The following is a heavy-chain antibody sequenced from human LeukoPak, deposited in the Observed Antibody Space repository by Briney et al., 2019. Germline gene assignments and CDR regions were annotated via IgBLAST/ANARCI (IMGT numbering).Heavy chain of an antibody. J-gene: IGHJ4*02. Sequence: SGGSLRLSCAASGFTFSDYYMSWIRQAPGKGLEWVSYISSSSSYTNYADSVKGRFTISRDNAKNSLYLQMNSLRAEDTAIYYCAKALVRGDFDYWGQGTLVTVSS. CDR3: AKALVRGDFDY. CDR1: GFTFSDYY. D-gene: IGHD3-10*01. CDR2: ISSSSSYT. V-gene: IGHV3-11*05.